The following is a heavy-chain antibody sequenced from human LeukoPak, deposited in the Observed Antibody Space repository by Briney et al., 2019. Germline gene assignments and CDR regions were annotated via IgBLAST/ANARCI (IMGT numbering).Heavy chain of an antibody. Sequence: GSLRLSCAASGFTFSDYAMHWVRQAPGKGLEWVAVLSYGGTNKYYADSVKGRFTISRDNSKNTMFLQMNSLRAEDTAVYHCARDRSGYANDAFDFWGQGTMVSVSS. V-gene: IGHV3-30-3*01. CDR2: LSYGGTNK. CDR1: GFTFSDYA. J-gene: IGHJ3*01. CDR3: ARDRSGYANDAFDF. D-gene: IGHD3-3*01.